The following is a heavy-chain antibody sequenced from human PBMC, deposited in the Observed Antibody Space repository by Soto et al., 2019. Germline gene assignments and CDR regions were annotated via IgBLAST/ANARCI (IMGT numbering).Heavy chain of an antibody. Sequence: QVQLQESGPGLVKPSETLSLTCTVSGGSVSSGSYFWSWIRQPPGKGLEWIGYIYYSGSTNYNPSLKSRVTISVDTSKNQFSLKLSSVTAADTAVYYCARDYSSSSNYYYYYGMDVWDQGTTVTVSS. J-gene: IGHJ6*02. CDR2: IYYSGST. CDR1: GGSVSSGSYF. D-gene: IGHD6-6*01. CDR3: ARDYSSSSNYYYYYGMDV. V-gene: IGHV4-61*01.